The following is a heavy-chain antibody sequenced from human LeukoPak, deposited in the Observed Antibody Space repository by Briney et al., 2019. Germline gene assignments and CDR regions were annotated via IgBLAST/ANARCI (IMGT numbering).Heavy chain of an antibody. CDR2: INHSGST. D-gene: IGHD3-22*01. J-gene: IGHJ4*02. Sequence: PSETLSLTCTVSGGSISGYYWSWIRQPPGKGLEWVGEINHSGSTYYNPSLKSRVTISVDSSKNQFSLKLTSVTAADTAVYYCATLGEYYDSSGYYYNWGQGTLVTVSS. CDR1: GGSISGYY. CDR3: ATLGEYYDSSGYYYN. V-gene: IGHV4-34*01.